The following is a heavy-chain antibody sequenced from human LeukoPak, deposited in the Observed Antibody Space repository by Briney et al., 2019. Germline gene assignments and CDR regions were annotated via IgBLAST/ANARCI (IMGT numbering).Heavy chain of an antibody. D-gene: IGHD1-26*01. CDR3: ARVKRQWELREAFDI. CDR2: INPNSGGT. J-gene: IGHJ3*02. V-gene: IGHV1-2*02. Sequence: ASVRVSCKASGYTFTGYYMHWVRQAPGQGLEWMGWINPNSGGTNYAQKFQGRVTMTRDTSISTAYMELSRLRSDDTAVYYCARVKRQWELREAFDIWGKGTTVTVSS. CDR1: GYTFTGYY.